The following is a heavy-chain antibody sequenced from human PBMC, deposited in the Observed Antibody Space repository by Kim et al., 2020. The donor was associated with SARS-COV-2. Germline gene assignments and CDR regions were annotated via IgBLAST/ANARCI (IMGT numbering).Heavy chain of an antibody. CDR2: IAYDGSNK. J-gene: IGHJ3*02. V-gene: IGHV3-30*18. D-gene: IGHD1-26*01. Sequence: GGSLRLSCAASGFTFSSYGMHWVRQAPGKGLEWVAVIAYDGSNKYYADSVKGRFTISRDNSKNTLYLQMNSLRAEDTAVYYCANGRGGATVRGAFDIWGQGTMVTVSS. CDR1: GFTFSSYG. CDR3: ANGRGGATVRGAFDI.